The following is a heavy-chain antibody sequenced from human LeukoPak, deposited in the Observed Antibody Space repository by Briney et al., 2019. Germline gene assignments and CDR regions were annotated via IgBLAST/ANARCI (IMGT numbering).Heavy chain of an antibody. CDR2: IYTSGST. J-gene: IGHJ4*02. Sequence: SETLSLTCTVSGGSISSGSYYWSWIRQPAGKGLEWIGRIYTSGSTYYNPSLKSRVTISVDRSKNQFSLKLSSVTAADTAVYYCARDTTAMGIDYWGQGTLVTVSS. V-gene: IGHV4-61*02. D-gene: IGHD5-18*01. CDR1: GGSISSGSYY. CDR3: ARDTTAMGIDY.